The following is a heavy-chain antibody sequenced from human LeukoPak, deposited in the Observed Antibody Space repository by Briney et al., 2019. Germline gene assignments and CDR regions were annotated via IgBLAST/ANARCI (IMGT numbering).Heavy chain of an antibody. CDR1: GGSINKYY. Sequence: SETLSLTCTVSGGSINKYYWSWIRQSPGKGLEWLGYVHDSAGTIYNPSLKSRVTISVGTSKTQFSLRLRSVTAAGTAVYYCARENDRYGRIDYWGQGTQVTVSS. CDR2: VHDSAGT. D-gene: IGHD5-18*01. V-gene: IGHV4-59*01. CDR3: ARENDRYGRIDY. J-gene: IGHJ4*02.